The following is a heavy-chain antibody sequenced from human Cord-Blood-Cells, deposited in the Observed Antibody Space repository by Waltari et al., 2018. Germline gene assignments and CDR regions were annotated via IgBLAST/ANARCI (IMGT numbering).Heavy chain of an antibody. CDR2: IKQDGSEK. Sequence: EVQLVESGGGLVQPGGSLRLSCAASGFTFSSSWLSCVRQAPGKGLDWVSNIKQDGSEKYYVDSVKSRCTISRDNAKNSLYLQMNSLRAEDTAVYYCARGTTGGYWGQGTLVTVSS. V-gene: IGHV3-7*01. CDR3: ARGTTGGY. CDR1: GFTFSSSW. J-gene: IGHJ4*02.